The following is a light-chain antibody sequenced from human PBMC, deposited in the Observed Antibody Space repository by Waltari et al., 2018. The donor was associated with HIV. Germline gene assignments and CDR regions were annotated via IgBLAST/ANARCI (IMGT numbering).Light chain of an antibody. CDR1: SSDVGGYNY. CDR2: DVS. V-gene: IGLV2-11*01. J-gene: IGLJ3*02. CDR3: CSYAGSYTWV. Sequence: QSALTQPRSVSGSPGQSVTISCTGTSSDVGGYNYVSWYQQHPGKAPKLMIYDVSKGPAGVPDRFSGSKSGITASLTISGLQAEDEADYYCCSYAGSYTWVFGGGTKLTVL.